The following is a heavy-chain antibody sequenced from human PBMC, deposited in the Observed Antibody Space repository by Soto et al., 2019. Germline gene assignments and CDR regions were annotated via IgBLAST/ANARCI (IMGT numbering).Heavy chain of an antibody. D-gene: IGHD6-19*01. CDR1: GYTFPSYG. V-gene: IGHV1-18*01. J-gene: IGHJ4*02. CDR3: ARDGGGWPDY. Sequence: ASVKVSCKASGYTFPSYGISWVRQAPGQGLVWMGWISAYNGERKYAQNFQGRVTMTTDTSTSTAHMELRGLRSDDTAIYYCARDGGGWPDYWGQGTLVTVSS. CDR2: ISAYNGER.